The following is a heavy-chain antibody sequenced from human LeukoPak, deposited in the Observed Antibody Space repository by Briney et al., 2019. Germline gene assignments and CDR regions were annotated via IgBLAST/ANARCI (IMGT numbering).Heavy chain of an antibody. CDR1: GFTFSNYW. CDR2: INQDGSEK. CDR3: ARDGSGWDY. Sequence: PGRSLRLTCAASGFTFSNYWMTWVRQAPGKGLEWVANINQDGSEKYSVDSVKGRFTISRDNARNSLYLQMNSLRAEDTAVYYCARDGSGWDYWGQGTLVTVSS. V-gene: IGHV3-7*05. D-gene: IGHD3-10*01. J-gene: IGHJ4*02.